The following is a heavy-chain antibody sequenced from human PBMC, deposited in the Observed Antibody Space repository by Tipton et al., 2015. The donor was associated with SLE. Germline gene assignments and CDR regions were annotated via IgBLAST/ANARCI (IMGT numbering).Heavy chain of an antibody. D-gene: IGHD5-24*01. CDR2: IYYSGST. Sequence: TLSLTCTVSGGSISSYYWSWIRQPPGKGLGWIGYIYYSGSTNYNPSLKSRVTISVDTSKNQFSLKLSSVTAADTAVYYCARQRIGRWLQLGPFDYWGQGTLVTVSS. CDR3: ARQRIGRWLQLGPFDY. V-gene: IGHV4-59*01. CDR1: GGSISSYY. J-gene: IGHJ4*02.